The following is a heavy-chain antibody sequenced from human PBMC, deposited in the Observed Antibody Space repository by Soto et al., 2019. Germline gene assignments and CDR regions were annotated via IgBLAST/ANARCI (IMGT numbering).Heavy chain of an antibody. J-gene: IGHJ4*02. CDR3: ARSASKSIASGGTGNDY. V-gene: IGHV3-30*09. Sequence: QVQLVESGGGVVQPGRSLRLSCAASGFTFSSYAMHWVRQAPGKGLEWVAVISYDGSNKYYADSVRGRFAISRDNSKNXXYLQMNSLRAEDTAVYYCARSASKSIASGGTGNDYWGQGTLVTVSS. D-gene: IGHD6-13*01. CDR2: ISYDGSNK. CDR1: GFTFSSYA.